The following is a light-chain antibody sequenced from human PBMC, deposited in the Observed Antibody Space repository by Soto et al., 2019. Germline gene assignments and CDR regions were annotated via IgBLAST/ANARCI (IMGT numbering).Light chain of an antibody. CDR2: NVS. CDR3: SSYTSSSTYV. Sequence: QSALTQPASVSGSPGQSITISCTGTSSDVGGYNSDSWYQQHPGKAPKLMIYNVSNRPSGVSNRFSGSKSGNTASLTISGLQAEDEADYYCSSYTSSSTYVFGTGTKLTVL. CDR1: SSDVGGYNS. J-gene: IGLJ1*01. V-gene: IGLV2-14*01.